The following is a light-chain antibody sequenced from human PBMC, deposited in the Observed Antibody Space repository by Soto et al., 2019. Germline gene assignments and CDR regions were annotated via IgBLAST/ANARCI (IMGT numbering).Light chain of an antibody. Sequence: QSALTQPASGSGSPGQSITISCTGTSSDVGGYNYVSWYQQHPGKAPKLMIYEVSNRPSGVSNRFSGSKSGNTASLTISGLQAEDEADYYCSSYTSSSTLGVFGGGIKVTVL. CDR1: SSDVGGYNY. CDR3: SSYTSSSTLGV. J-gene: IGLJ3*02. CDR2: EVS. V-gene: IGLV2-14*01.